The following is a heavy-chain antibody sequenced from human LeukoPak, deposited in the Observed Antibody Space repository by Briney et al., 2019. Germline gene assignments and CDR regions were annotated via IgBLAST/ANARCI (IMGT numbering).Heavy chain of an antibody. J-gene: IGHJ5*02. Sequence: SETLSFTCTVSGGSIRSSYYYWGWIRQPPGKGLEWIGSIYDSGSTYYNPSLKSRVTISVDTSKNQFSLKLNSVTAADTAVYYCARRLTQYDCFDPWGQGILVTVSS. D-gene: IGHD2-2*01. CDR3: ARRLTQYDCFDP. CDR2: IYDSGST. CDR1: GGSIRSSYYY. V-gene: IGHV4-39*01.